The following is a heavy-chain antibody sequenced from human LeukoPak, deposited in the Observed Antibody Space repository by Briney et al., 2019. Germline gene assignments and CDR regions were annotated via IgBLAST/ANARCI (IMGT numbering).Heavy chain of an antibody. V-gene: IGHV4-38-2*02. CDR3: ARQSSYGSHYFDY. Sequence: SETLSLTCTVSGYSVSSGYYWGWLRQPPGKGLEWIGSISHSGITYYNPSLKSRVTISLDTSKNQFSLKLSSVTAADTAVYYCARQSSYGSHYFDYWGQGTLVTVSS. CDR2: ISHSGIT. D-gene: IGHD4-17*01. J-gene: IGHJ4*02. CDR1: GYSVSSGYY.